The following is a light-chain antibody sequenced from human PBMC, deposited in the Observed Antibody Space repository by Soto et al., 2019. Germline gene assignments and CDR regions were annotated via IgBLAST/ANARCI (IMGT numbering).Light chain of an antibody. CDR3: TSWTTSTTRI. CDR2: DVN. J-gene: IGLJ2*01. V-gene: IGLV2-14*03. Sequence: QSALTQPASVSGSPGQSITISCTGTSSDIGAYNFVSWYQQHPGKAPKLMLYDVNIRPSGVSNRFSGSKSGNTASLTISGLQAEYEADYYCTSWTTSTTRIFGGGTKVTVL. CDR1: SSDIGAYNF.